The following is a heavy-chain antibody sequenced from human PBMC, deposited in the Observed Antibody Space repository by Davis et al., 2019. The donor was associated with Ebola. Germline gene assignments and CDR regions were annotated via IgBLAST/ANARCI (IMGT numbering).Heavy chain of an antibody. J-gene: IGHJ6*02. D-gene: IGHD3-16*01. CDR3: ARQPRSTRPPGYYHGLDV. CDR2: IFYTGST. CDR1: RGSISSHF. Sequence: GSLRLSCAVSRGSISSHFWSWIRQSPGQGLEWIGSIFYTGSTNLNPSLRSRVTLSVDRPKNQFSLNLTSVTAADTAVYFCARQPRSTRPPGYYHGLDVWGQGTTV. V-gene: IGHV4-59*11.